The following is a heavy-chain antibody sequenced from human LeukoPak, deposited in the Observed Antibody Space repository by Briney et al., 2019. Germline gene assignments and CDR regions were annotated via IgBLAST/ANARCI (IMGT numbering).Heavy chain of an antibody. CDR1: GGSISSYY. CDR3: ARDGVVDV. D-gene: IGHD3-3*01. V-gene: IGHV4-4*07. CDR2: IYSSGST. Sequence: PSETLSLTCTVSGGSISSYYWSWIRQPAGKGLEWIGRIYSSGSTNYNPSLKSRVSVSIGTSKNQFSLKLSSVTAADTAVYYCARDGVVDVWGKGTTVTVSS. J-gene: IGHJ6*04.